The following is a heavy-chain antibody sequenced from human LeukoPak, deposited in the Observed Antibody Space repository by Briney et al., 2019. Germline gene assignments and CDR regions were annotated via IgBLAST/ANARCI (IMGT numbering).Heavy chain of an antibody. Sequence: PSQTLSLTCTVSGGSISSGDYYWSWIRQPPGKGLEWIGYIYYSGSTYYNPSLKSRVTISVDTSKNQFSLKLSSVTAADTAVYYCARLLGYSSSWVFDYWGQGTLVTVSS. J-gene: IGHJ4*02. V-gene: IGHV4-30-4*01. D-gene: IGHD6-13*01. CDR3: ARLLGYSSSWVFDY. CDR2: IYYSGST. CDR1: GGSISSGDYY.